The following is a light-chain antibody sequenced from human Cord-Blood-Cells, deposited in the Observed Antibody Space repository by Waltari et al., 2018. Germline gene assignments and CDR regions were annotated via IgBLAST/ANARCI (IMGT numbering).Light chain of an antibody. V-gene: IGLV2-23*01. CDR2: EGS. J-gene: IGLJ1*01. CDR1: SSDVGSYNI. Sequence: QSALTQPASVSGSPGQSITISCTGTSSDVGSYNIVSWYQQNPGKAPKLMIYEGSKRPSVVSNRFSGSKSGNTASLTISGLQAEDEADYYCCSYAGSSTYVFGTGTKVTVL. CDR3: CSYAGSSTYV.